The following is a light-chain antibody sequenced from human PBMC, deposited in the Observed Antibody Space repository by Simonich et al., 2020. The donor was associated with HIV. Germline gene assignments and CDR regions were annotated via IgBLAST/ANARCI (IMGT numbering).Light chain of an antibody. J-gene: IGLJ2*01. CDR1: SGSIASNY. Sequence: NFMLTQPHSLSESPGKTVTISCTRSSGSIASNYVQWYQQRPGSAPTTVIDEDNQRPSGVPDRVSGSIDSSSNSASLTISGLKTEDEADYYCQSYDSSNQVFGGGTKLTVL. CDR2: EDN. V-gene: IGLV6-57*03. CDR3: QSYDSSNQV.